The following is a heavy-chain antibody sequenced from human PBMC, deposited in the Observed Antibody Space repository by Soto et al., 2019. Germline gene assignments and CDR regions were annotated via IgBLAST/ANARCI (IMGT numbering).Heavy chain of an antibody. D-gene: IGHD3-9*01. CDR3: ASSASKRYFDWLPDY. J-gene: IGHJ4*02. CDR2: ISSSSSYI. CDR1: GFTFSSYS. Sequence: PGGSLRLSCAASGFTFSSYSMNWVRQAPGKGLEWVSSISSSSSYIYYADSVKGRFTISRDNAKNSLYLQMNSLRAEDTAVYYCASSASKRYFDWLPDYWGQGTLVTVSS. V-gene: IGHV3-21*01.